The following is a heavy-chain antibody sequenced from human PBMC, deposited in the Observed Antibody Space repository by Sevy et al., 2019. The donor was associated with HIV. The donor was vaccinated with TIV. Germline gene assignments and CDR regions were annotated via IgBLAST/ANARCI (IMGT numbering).Heavy chain of an antibody. Sequence: GGSLRLSCAASGFTFSTYGMHWVRQAPGKGLEWVAVIWFDGSNTYYAESVKGRFTISRDIAKNTLHLKMNSLRAEDTAVYYCARDLEFYDYGDYGPAFMPDYWGQGTLVTVSS. CDR2: IWFDGSNT. J-gene: IGHJ4*02. D-gene: IGHD4-17*01. CDR1: GFTFSTYG. V-gene: IGHV3-33*01. CDR3: ARDLEFYDYGDYGPAFMPDY.